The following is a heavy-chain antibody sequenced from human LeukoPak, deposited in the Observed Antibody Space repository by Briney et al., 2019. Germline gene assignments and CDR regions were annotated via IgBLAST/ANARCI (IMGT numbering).Heavy chain of an antibody. CDR1: GGSFSGYY. V-gene: IGHV4-34*01. J-gene: IGHJ6*02. Sequence: SETLSLTCAVYGGSFSGYYWSWIRQPPGKGLEWIGEINHSGSTNYNPSLKSRVTISVDTSKNQFSLKLSSVTAADTAVYYCASGCEDYYYYYGMDVWGQGTTVTVSS. CDR2: INHSGST. CDR3: ASGCEDYYYYYGMDV.